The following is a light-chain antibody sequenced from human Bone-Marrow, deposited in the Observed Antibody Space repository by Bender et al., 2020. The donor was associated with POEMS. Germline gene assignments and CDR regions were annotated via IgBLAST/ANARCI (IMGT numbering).Light chain of an antibody. CDR2: SSH. V-gene: IGLV1-44*01. Sequence: QSVLTQPPSASGTPGQRVTISCSGGSSNIGAHAVNWYQHLPGTAPKLLIYSSHRRPSEVPDRFSGYRSGTSASLAISGLQSEDEADYYCAGWDDSLRTWVFGGGTKLTVL. CDR3: AGWDDSLRTWV. J-gene: IGLJ3*02. CDR1: SSNIGAHA.